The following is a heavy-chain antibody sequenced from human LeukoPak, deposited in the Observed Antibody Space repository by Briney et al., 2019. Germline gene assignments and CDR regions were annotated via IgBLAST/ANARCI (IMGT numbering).Heavy chain of an antibody. Sequence: SVKVSCKASGGTFSSYTINWVRQAPGQGPEWMGKIIPNLSLTNHAQKFQGRVTITADKSTSTAYMELVSLRSEDTAVYYCASQYCSSSSCYLPLNYWGQGTLVTVSS. J-gene: IGHJ4*02. CDR3: ASQYCSSSSCYLPLNY. D-gene: IGHD2-2*01. V-gene: IGHV1-69*02. CDR2: IIPNLSLT. CDR1: GGTFSSYT.